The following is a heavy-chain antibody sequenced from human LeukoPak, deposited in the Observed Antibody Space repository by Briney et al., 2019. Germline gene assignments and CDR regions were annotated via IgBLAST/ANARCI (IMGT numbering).Heavy chain of an antibody. CDR2: IYYSGST. CDR3: ARGGLLFGELPS. CDR1: GGSISSYY. Sequence: SETLSLTCTVSGGSISSYYWSWIRQPPGEGLEWIGYIYYSGSTNYNPSLKSRVTISVDPSKNQFSLKLSSVTPADSAVYYCARGGLLFGELPSWGQGTLVTVSS. V-gene: IGHV4-59*01. D-gene: IGHD3-10*02. J-gene: IGHJ5*02.